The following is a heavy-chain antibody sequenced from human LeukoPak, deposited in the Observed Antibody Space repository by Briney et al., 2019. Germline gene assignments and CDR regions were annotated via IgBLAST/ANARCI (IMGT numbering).Heavy chain of an antibody. D-gene: IGHD3-10*01. Sequence: PGGSLRPSCAASGFTVSSDYMSWVRQAPGKGLEWVSIIYSGGSTYYADSVKGRFTISRDNAKNSLYLQMNSLRAEDTAVYYCARAWSSNWFGNYWGQGTLVTVSS. J-gene: IGHJ4*02. CDR3: ARAWSSNWFGNY. CDR2: IYSGGST. CDR1: GFTVSSDY. V-gene: IGHV3-53*01.